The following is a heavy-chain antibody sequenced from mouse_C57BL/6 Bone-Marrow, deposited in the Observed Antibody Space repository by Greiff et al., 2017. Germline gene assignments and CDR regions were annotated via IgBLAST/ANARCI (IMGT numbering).Heavy chain of an antibody. Sequence: VQLQQSGPELVKPGASVKISCKASGYSFTDYNMNWVKQSNGKSLEWIGVINPNYGTTSYNQKFKGKATLTVYQSSSTAYMQLNSLTSEDSAVYYCARGGYDGNCPAWFAYWGQGTLVTVYA. CDR2: INPNYGTT. CDR1: GYSFTDYN. D-gene: IGHD2-1*01. J-gene: IGHJ3*01. CDR3: ARGGYDGNCPAWFAY. V-gene: IGHV1-39*01.